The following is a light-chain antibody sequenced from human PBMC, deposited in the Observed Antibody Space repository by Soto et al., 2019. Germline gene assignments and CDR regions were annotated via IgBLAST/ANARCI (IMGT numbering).Light chain of an antibody. CDR3: KQRRHWSWT. CDR1: QSVSSN. V-gene: IGKV3-15*01. CDR2: GAS. J-gene: IGKJ1*01. Sequence: EIVVTQSPAALSVSPGERATLSCRASQSVSSNLAWYLQRPGQAPRLLIYGASTRATGIPARFSGSGSGTEFTLTISSVEAEDVAVYYCKQRRHWSWTFGQGTKVDI.